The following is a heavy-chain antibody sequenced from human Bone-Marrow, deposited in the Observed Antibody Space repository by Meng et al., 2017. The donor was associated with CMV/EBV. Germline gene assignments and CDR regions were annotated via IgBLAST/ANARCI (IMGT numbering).Heavy chain of an antibody. CDR1: GGSISSGGYY. CDR3: ARERELTIFGVVTDYYGMDV. CDR2: IYYSGRT. D-gene: IGHD3-3*01. J-gene: IGHJ6*02. V-gene: IGHV4-31*03. Sequence: SETLSLTCTVSGGSISSGGYYWSWIRQHPGKGLEWIGYIYYSGRTYYNPSLKSRVTISVDTSKNQFSLKLSSVTAADTAVYYCARERELTIFGVVTDYYGMDVWGQGTTVTVSS.